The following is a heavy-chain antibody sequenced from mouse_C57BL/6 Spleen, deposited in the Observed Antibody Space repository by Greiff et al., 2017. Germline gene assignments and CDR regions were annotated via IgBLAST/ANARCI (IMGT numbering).Heavy chain of an antibody. CDR1: GYTFTSYW. Sequence: QVQLKQPGAELVKPGASVKMSCKASGYTFTSYWITWVKQRPGQGLEWIGDIYPGSGSTNYNEKFKSKATLTVDTSSSTAYMQLSSLTSEDSAVYYCARGGLGYGSSYDAMDYWGQGTSVTVSS. CDR2: IYPGSGST. D-gene: IGHD1-1*01. CDR3: ARGGLGYGSSYDAMDY. J-gene: IGHJ4*01. V-gene: IGHV1-55*01.